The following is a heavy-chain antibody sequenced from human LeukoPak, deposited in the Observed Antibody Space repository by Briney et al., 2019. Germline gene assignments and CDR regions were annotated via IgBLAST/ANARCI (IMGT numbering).Heavy chain of an antibody. J-gene: IGHJ4*02. V-gene: IGHV3-7*01. CDR3: ASPPVSDGGSDY. Sequence: GGSLRLSCAASGFIFSSYSMNWVRQAPGKGLEWVANIKQDGSEKYYVDSVKGRFTISRDNAKNSLYLQMNSLRAEDTAVYYCASPPVSDGGSDYWGQGTLVTVSS. D-gene: IGHD4-11*01. CDR2: IKQDGSEK. CDR1: GFIFSSYS.